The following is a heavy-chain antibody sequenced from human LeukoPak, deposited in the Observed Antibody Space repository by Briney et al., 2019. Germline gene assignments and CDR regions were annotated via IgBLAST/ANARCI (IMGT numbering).Heavy chain of an antibody. CDR2: MSSRGTYI. CDR3: ARELSWGFSFDY. J-gene: IGHJ4*02. D-gene: IGHD3-10*01. CDR1: GFTFRDYS. V-gene: IGHV3-21*01. Sequence: GGSLRLSCAASGFTFRDYSMNWVRHVPGKGLEWISSMSSRGTYIYYAGAVKGRFTISRDNTQSSVFLQMNSLRVDDTAIYYCARELSWGFSFDYWGQGTLATVSS.